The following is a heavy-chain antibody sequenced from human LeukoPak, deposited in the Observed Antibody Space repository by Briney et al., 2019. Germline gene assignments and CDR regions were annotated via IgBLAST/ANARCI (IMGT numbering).Heavy chain of an antibody. V-gene: IGHV4-39*01. CDR2: IYYSGST. J-gene: IGHJ4*02. Sequence: SETLSLTCTVSGGSISSSSYYWGWIRQPPGKGLEWIGSIYYSGSTYYNSSLKSRVTISVDTSKNQFSLKLSSVTAADTAVYYCARQRIVGATRGFDYWGQGNLVTVSS. CDR1: GGSISSSSYY. CDR3: ARQRIVGATRGFDY. D-gene: IGHD1-26*01.